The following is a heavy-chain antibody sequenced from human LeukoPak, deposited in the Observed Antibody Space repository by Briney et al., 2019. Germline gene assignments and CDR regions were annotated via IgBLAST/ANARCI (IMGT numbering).Heavy chain of an antibody. V-gene: IGHV3-33*01. D-gene: IGHD3-22*01. CDR3: ARGQEYYYDSSAYAKFDY. CDR1: GFTFNNYG. CDR2: MWYDGSNK. J-gene: IGHJ4*02. Sequence: GVSLRLSCAASGFTFNNYGTHWVRQAPGKGLEWVAAMWYDGSNKYYADSVKGRFTISRGNSKNTLYLQMNSLRAEDTALYYCARGQEYYYDSSAYAKFDYWGQGTLVTVSS.